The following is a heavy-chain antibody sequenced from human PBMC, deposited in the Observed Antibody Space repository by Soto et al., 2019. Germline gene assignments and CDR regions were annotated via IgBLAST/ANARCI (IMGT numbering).Heavy chain of an antibody. CDR3: ARGTGTLVFDY. J-gene: IGHJ4*02. Sequence: SVKLSCKDSACTFNSYAIRWVRQAPGQGLEWMGGIIPIFGTANYAQKFQGRVTITADESTSTAYMELSSLRSEDTAVYYCARGTGTLVFDYWGQGTLVTVSS. D-gene: IGHD1-1*01. CDR2: IIPIFGTA. CDR1: ACTFNSYA. V-gene: IGHV1-69*13.